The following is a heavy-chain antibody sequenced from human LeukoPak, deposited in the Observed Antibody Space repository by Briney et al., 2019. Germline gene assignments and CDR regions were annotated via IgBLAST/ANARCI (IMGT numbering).Heavy chain of an antibody. J-gene: IGHJ4*02. D-gene: IGHD6-19*01. CDR3: AREYSSGWYLYYFDY. CDR2: TYYRSQWFY. V-gene: IGHV6-1*01. Sequence: KTSQTLSLTCAISGDSVSSNNAAWSWIRQSPSRGLEWLGRTYYRSQWFYDYAVSVKSRVTINPDTSKNQFSLQLNSATPEDTAVYYCAREYSSGWYLYYFDYWGQGTLVTVSS. CDR1: GDSVSSNNAA.